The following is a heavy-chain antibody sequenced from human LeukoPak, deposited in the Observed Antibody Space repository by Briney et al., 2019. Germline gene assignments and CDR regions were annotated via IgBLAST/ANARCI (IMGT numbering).Heavy chain of an antibody. V-gene: IGHV3-21*01. J-gene: IGHJ4*02. D-gene: IGHD6-13*01. Sequence: PGGSLRLSCAASGFTFSSYSMNWVRQAPGKGLEWVSSISSSSSYIYYADSVKGRFTISRDNSKNTLYLQMNSLRAEDTAVYYCARVLYSSSWYLGYWGQGTLVTVSS. CDR1: GFTFSSYS. CDR2: ISSSSSYI. CDR3: ARVLYSSSWYLGY.